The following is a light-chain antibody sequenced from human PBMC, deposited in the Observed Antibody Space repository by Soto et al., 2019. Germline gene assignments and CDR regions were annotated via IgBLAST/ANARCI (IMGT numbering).Light chain of an antibody. CDR3: QQYGSSPPIT. Sequence: EIVLTQSPGTLSLSPVERATLSGMASQSVSSSYLAWYQQKPGQAPRLLIYGASSRATGIPDRFSGSGSGTDFTLTISRLEPEDFAVYYCQQYGSSPPITFGQGTRQEIK. V-gene: IGKV3-20*01. CDR1: QSVSSSY. CDR2: GAS. J-gene: IGKJ5*01.